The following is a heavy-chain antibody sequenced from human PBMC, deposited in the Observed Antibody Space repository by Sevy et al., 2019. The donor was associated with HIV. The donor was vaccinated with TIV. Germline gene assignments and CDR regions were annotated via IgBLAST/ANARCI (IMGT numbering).Heavy chain of an antibody. J-gene: IGHJ4*02. Sequence: GGSVRLSCAASGFTFSSYEMNWVRQAPGKGLEWVSYISNSGSTIYYSDSVKGGFTISRDNAKNSLYLQMNSLRVEDTAVYYCARDLPPSATTVAHFDYWGRGTLVTVSS. CDR2: ISNSGSTI. V-gene: IGHV3-48*03. D-gene: IGHD4-17*01. CDR1: GFTFSSYE. CDR3: ARDLPPSATTVAHFDY.